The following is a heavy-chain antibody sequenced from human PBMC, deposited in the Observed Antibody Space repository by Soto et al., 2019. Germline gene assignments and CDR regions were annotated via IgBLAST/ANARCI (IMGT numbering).Heavy chain of an antibody. Sequence: PGGSLRLSCAASGFTFSSYWMHWVRQAPGKGLEWVSSISWNSGNIGYADSVKGRFTTSRDNAKNSLYLQMNSLRPEDTALYYCVRSKGGYSYGTPFDYWGQGTLVTVSS. CDR3: VRSKGGYSYGTPFDY. V-gene: IGHV3-9*01. J-gene: IGHJ4*02. D-gene: IGHD5-18*01. CDR2: ISWNSGNI. CDR1: GFTFSSYW.